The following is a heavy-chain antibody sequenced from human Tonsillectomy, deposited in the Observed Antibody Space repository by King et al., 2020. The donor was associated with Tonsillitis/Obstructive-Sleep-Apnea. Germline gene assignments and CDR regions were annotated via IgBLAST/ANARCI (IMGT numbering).Heavy chain of an antibody. CDR3: GRDHRCSNYYYMDV. D-gene: IGHD2-21*01. CDR1: GYTFTSNY. Sequence: VQLVESGAEVKKPGASVKVSCKASGYTFTSNYMHWVRQAPGQGLEGMGIINPSGGSTSYAQKFQVRVTMTRDTSTTTVYMELSSLRSEDTAVYYCGRDHRCSNYYYMDVWGKGTTLTVSS. CDR2: INPSGGST. V-gene: IGHV1-46*01. J-gene: IGHJ6*03.